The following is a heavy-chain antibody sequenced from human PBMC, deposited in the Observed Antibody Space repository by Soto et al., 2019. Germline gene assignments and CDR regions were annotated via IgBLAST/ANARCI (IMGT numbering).Heavy chain of an antibody. Sequence: PGGSLRLSCAASGFTFSSYSMNWVRQAPGKGLEWVSSISSSSSYIYYADSVKGRFTISRDNAKNSLYLQMNSLRAEDTAVYYCARDGTTYDAFEIWGQGTMVTVSS. J-gene: IGHJ3*02. CDR1: GFTFSSYS. CDR3: ARDGTTYDAFEI. CDR2: ISSSSSYI. D-gene: IGHD4-17*01. V-gene: IGHV3-21*01.